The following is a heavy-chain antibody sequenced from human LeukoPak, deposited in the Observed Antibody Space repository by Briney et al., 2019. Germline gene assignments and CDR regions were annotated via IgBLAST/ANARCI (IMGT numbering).Heavy chain of an antibody. CDR2: IYFGGTT. Sequence: NPSETLSLTCAVSGGSMSSSGYYWGWIRQPPGKGLEWIGNIYFGGTTPSNPSLASRVTLSVATSKSQFSLMLTSVTAADTAVYYCASQQSSGWPPRGDDYWGQGILVTVSS. V-gene: IGHV4-39*01. CDR3: ASQQSSGWPPRGDDY. J-gene: IGHJ4*02. CDR1: GGSMSSSGYY. D-gene: IGHD6-19*01.